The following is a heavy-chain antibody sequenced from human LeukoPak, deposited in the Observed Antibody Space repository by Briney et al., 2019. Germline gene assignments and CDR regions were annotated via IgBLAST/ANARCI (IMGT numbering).Heavy chain of an antibody. CDR1: GYTFTSYD. V-gene: IGHV1-8*01. J-gene: IGHJ6*02. CDR3: ARVPYSYYYYYYGMDV. CDR2: MNPNSGNT. Sequence: GASVKVSCKASGYTFTSYDINWVRQATGQGLEWMGWMNPNSGNTGYAQKFQGRVTVTRNTSISTAYMELSSLRSEDTAVYYCARVPYSYYYYYYGMDVWGQGTTVTVSS. D-gene: IGHD1-26*01.